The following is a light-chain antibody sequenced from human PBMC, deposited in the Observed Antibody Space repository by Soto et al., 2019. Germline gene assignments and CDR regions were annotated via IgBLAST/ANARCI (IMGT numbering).Light chain of an antibody. CDR3: CSYAGSPWV. Sequence: QSVLTQPASVSGSPGQSITISCTGTSSDVGSYNLVSWYQQHPGKAPKLMIYEVFKRPSGFSNRFSGSKSGNTASLTISGLQAEDEAHYYCCSYAGSPWVFGGGTKLTVL. V-gene: IGLV2-23*02. CDR2: EVF. J-gene: IGLJ3*02. CDR1: SSDVGSYNL.